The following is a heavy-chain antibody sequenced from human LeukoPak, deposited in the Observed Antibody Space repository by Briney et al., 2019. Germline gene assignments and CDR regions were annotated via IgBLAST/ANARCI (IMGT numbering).Heavy chain of an antibody. Sequence: GGSMRLSCAVSGLAFSAYKVHWVRQAPRKGLVWVSRISTDGYTTDYADFVQGRFTASRDNTKNTWSLEMNSLRAEDTAVYYCVVGGSPGYWGQGTLVTVST. V-gene: IGHV3-74*01. D-gene: IGHD2-15*01. CDR1: GLAFSAYK. CDR2: ISTDGYTT. CDR3: VVGGSPGY. J-gene: IGHJ4*02.